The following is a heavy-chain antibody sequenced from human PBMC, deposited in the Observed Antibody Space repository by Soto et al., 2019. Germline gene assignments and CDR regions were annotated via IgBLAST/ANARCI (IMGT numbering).Heavy chain of an antibody. CDR3: ARGRAYYDSSGYYYIDH. CDR2: IYHSGST. Sequence: SETLSLTCTVSGGSISSDDYYCIWIRQPPGKGLEWIGYIYHSGSTYYNPSLKSRVSISVDTSKNQFSLKLSSVTATDTAVYYCARGRAYYDSSGYYYIDHWGQGALVTVSS. V-gene: IGHV4-30-4*01. J-gene: IGHJ4*02. CDR1: GGSISSDDYY. D-gene: IGHD3-22*01.